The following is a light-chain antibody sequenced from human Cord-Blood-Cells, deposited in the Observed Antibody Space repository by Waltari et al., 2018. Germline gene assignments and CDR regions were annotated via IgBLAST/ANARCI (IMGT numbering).Light chain of an antibody. Sequence: DIQMTQSPSSLSASVGVRVTITCRASQSISSYLNWYQQKPGKAPKLLIYAASSLQSGVPSRFSGSGSGTDFTLTISSLQPEDFATYYCQQSYSTPYTFGQGTTLEIK. V-gene: IGKV1-39*01. CDR3: QQSYSTPYT. CDR2: AAS. J-gene: IGKJ2*01. CDR1: QSISSY.